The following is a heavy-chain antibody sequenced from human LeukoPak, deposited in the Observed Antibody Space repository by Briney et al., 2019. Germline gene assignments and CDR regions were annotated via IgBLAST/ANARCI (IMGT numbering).Heavy chain of an antibody. D-gene: IGHD4-17*01. CDR3: ARDSLTTVTTGELWFDP. Sequence: KAGGSLRLSCAASGFTFSSYSMNWVRQAPGKGLEWVSSISSSSSYIYYADSVKGRFTISRDNAKNSLYLQMNSLRAEDTAVYYCARDSLTTVTTGELWFDPWGQGTLVTVSS. V-gene: IGHV3-21*01. CDR1: GFTFSSYS. J-gene: IGHJ5*02. CDR2: ISSSSSYI.